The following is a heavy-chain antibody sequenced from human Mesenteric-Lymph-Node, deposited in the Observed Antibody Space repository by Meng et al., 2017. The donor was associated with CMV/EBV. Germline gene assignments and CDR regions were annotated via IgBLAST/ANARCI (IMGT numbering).Heavy chain of an antibody. Sequence: GGSLRLSCAASGFTFSSYSMNWVRQAPGKGLEWVSSISSSSSYIYYADSVKGRFTISRDNAKNSLYLQMNSLRAEDTAVYYCARDRLSIAVAAGVFDYWGQGTLVTVSS. CDR1: GFTFSSYS. CDR2: ISSSSSYI. D-gene: IGHD6-19*01. J-gene: IGHJ4*02. V-gene: IGHV3-21*01. CDR3: ARDRLSIAVAAGVFDY.